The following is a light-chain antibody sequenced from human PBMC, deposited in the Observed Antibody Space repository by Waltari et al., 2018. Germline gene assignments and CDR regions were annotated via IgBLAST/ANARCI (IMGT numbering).Light chain of an antibody. CDR1: QSISRY. V-gene: IGKV3-20*01. Sequence: IMLTQSPGTLSLSPGERATLSCRAIQSISRYLAGYQPKPGKAPRLLIYGASTRATGIPDRFGGSGSGTDFSLTISGREPEDSAVYYCQHHFRLPATFGQGTKVEIK. CDR3: QHHFRLPAT. J-gene: IGKJ1*01. CDR2: GAS.